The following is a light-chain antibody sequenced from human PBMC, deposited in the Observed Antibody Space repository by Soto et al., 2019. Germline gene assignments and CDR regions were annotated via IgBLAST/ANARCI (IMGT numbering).Light chain of an antibody. CDR2: AAS. CDR3: QQLNSYPIP. CDR1: QGISSY. V-gene: IGKV1-9*01. Sequence: DIQLTQSPSFLSASVGDRVTITCRASQGISSYLAWYQQKPGKAPKLLIYAASTLQSGVPSRFSGSGSGTEFTLTISSLQPEDFATYYCQQLNSYPIPFGQGTRLGIK. J-gene: IGKJ5*01.